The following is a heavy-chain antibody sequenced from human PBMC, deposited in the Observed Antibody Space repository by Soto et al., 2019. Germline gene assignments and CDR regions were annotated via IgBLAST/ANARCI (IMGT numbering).Heavy chain of an antibody. Sequence: VQLVESGGGLVQPGGSLRLSCAAAGFTFSSYWMSWARQAPGKGLEWMANIKTDGSDKKYVDSVKGRFTISRDNAKNSLYLDMNSLTVEETAVYYCVRGGWSVDYWGQGTLVTVSS. CDR3: VRGGWSVDY. CDR2: IKTDGSDK. D-gene: IGHD6-19*01. V-gene: IGHV3-7*04. J-gene: IGHJ4*02. CDR1: GFTFSSYW.